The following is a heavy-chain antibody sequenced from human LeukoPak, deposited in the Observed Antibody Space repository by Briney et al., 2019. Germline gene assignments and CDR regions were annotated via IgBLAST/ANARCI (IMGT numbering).Heavy chain of an antibody. D-gene: IGHD3-22*01. V-gene: IGHV3-21*01. CDR2: ISSSSGYI. CDR3: ARDPDTHYYDSSGYYQPPAYFQH. CDR1: GFTFSNHA. J-gene: IGHJ1*01. Sequence: GGSLRLSCAAPGFTFSNHALNWVRQAPGKGLEWVSSISSSSGYIYYADSVKGRFTISRDNAKNSLYLQMNSLRAEDTAVYYCARDPDTHYYDSSGYYQPPAYFQHWGQGTLVTVSS.